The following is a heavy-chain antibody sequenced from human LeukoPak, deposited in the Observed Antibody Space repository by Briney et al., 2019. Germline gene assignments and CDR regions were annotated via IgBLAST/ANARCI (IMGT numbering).Heavy chain of an antibody. CDR3: AREGAYCSSTSCHIQNWFDP. V-gene: IGHV1-8*03. Sequence: GASVKVSCKASGYTFTSYDINWVRQATGQGLEWMGWMNPNSGNTGYAQKFQGRVTITRNTSISTAYMELSSLRSDDTAVYYCAREGAYCSSTSCHIQNWFDPWGQGTLVTVSS. CDR2: MNPNSGNT. CDR1: GYTFTSYD. D-gene: IGHD2-2*01. J-gene: IGHJ5*02.